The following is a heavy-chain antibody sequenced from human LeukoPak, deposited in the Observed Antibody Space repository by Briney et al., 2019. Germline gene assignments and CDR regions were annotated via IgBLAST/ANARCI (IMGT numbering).Heavy chain of an antibody. Sequence: ASVKVSCKSSGYPFTDYYMHWVRLAPGQGLEWMGWISCKTGATNYAPKFNGSVTMTWDTSTSTASMQLSGLTADDAAVYYCSGSGVEENDYWGQGTLVTVSP. V-gene: IGHV1-2*02. CDR1: GYPFTDYY. CDR2: ISCKTGAT. J-gene: IGHJ4*02. CDR3: SGSGVEENDY. D-gene: IGHD3-3*01.